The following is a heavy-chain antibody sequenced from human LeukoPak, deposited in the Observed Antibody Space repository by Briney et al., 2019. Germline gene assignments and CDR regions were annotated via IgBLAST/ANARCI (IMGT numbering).Heavy chain of an antibody. CDR2: IKQDGSEK. J-gene: IGHJ4*02. V-gene: IGHV3-7*01. Sequence: GGSLRLSCAASGFTFSSYWMSWVRQAPGKGLEWVANIKQDGSEKYYVDSVKGRFTISRDNAKNSLYLQMNSLRAEDTAVYYCARDVGYFGSGSYPDYFDYWGQGILVTVSS. CDR1: GFTFSSYW. D-gene: IGHD3-10*01. CDR3: ARDVGYFGSGSYPDYFDY.